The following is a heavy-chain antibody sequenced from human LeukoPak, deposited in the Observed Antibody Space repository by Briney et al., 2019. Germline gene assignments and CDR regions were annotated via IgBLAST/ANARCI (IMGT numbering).Heavy chain of an antibody. CDR2: IWYDGSNK. CDR3: AKDGITIFGVVIKAPDY. D-gene: IGHD3-3*01. J-gene: IGHJ4*02. CDR1: GFTFSSYG. V-gene: IGHV3-33*06. Sequence: GRSLRLSCAASGFTFSSYGMHWVRQAPGKGLEWVAVIWYDGSNKYYADSVKGRFTISRDNSKNTLYLQMNSLRAEDTAVYYCAKDGITIFGVVIKAPDYWGQGTLVTVSS.